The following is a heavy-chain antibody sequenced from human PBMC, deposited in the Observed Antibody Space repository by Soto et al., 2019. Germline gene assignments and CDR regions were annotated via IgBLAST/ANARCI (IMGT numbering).Heavy chain of an antibody. CDR2: VYYSGST. CDR1: GGSVSNYY. CDR3: VRDYLLTGFDP. V-gene: IGHV4-59*02. D-gene: IGHD3-9*01. J-gene: IGHJ5*02. Sequence: SETLSLTCTVSGGSVSNYYWTWVRQPPGKGLEWIGYVYYSGSTNYNPSLESRVTISIDASKNQFSLKMKSVTAADTAVYYCVRDYLLTGFDPWGQGALVTVSS.